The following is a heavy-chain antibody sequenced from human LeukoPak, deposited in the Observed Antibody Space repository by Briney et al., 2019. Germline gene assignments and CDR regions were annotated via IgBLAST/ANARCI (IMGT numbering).Heavy chain of an antibody. J-gene: IGHJ4*02. D-gene: IGHD4-17*01. CDR1: GASVTATNYY. CDR2: VSYNDIT. V-gene: IGHV4-39*01. CDR3: ARNLRGLPSYS. Sequence: SETLSLTCTVSGASVTATNYYWAWIRQPPGKGLEWLGTVSYNDITYYNPSLLGRVAVSRGTSKTRFSLDLTSVTTEDTAVYFCARNLRGLPSYSWGRGILVTVTS.